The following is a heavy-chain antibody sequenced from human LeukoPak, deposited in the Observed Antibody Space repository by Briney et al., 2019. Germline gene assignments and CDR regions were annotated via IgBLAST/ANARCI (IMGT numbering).Heavy chain of an antibody. Sequence: GGSLRLSYAASEFAFSVYEMYWVRQAPGKGLEWVSYVSSSGGTRYYADSVKGRFTISRDNAKNSLYLQMNSLRGEDTAVYYCATLTVASSFDYWGQGALVTVSS. CDR3: ATLTVASSFDY. CDR1: EFAFSVYE. D-gene: IGHD6-19*01. J-gene: IGHJ4*02. V-gene: IGHV3-48*03. CDR2: VSSSGGTR.